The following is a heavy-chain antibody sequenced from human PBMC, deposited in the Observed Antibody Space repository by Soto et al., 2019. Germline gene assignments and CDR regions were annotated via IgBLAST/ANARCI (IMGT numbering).Heavy chain of an antibody. J-gene: IGHJ5*02. Sequence: ASVKVSCKASGYTFNSYAMHWVRQAHGQRLEWMGWINAGNGNTKYSQKFQGRVTITRDTSASTAYMELSSLRSEDTAVYYCARSKHGYSYGLIRDNWFDPWGQGTLVTVSS. D-gene: IGHD5-18*01. CDR2: INAGNGNT. CDR1: GYTFNSYA. V-gene: IGHV1-3*01. CDR3: ARSKHGYSYGLIRDNWFDP.